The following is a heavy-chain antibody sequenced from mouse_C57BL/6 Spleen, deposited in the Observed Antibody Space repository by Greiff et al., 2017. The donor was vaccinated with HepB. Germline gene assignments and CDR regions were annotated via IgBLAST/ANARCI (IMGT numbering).Heavy chain of an antibody. CDR1: GFTFSSYA. J-gene: IGHJ4*01. V-gene: IGHV5-4*01. CDR3: ARDSNYPYYAMDY. Sequence: EVQLVESGGGLVKPGGSLKLSCAASGFTFSSYAMSWVRQTPEKRLEWVATISDGGSYTYYPDNVKGRFTISRDNAKNNLYLQMSHLKSEDTAMYYCARDSNYPYYAMDYWGQGTSVTVSS. D-gene: IGHD2-5*01. CDR2: ISDGGSYT.